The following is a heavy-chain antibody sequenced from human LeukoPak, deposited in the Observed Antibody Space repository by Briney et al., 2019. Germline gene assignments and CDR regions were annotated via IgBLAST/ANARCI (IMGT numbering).Heavy chain of an antibody. D-gene: IGHD2-15*01. V-gene: IGHV3-74*01. J-gene: IGHJ5*02. CDR2: ISGDGSTT. Sequence: GGYLRLSCAASGFTFSTYWMHWVRQAPGEGPVWVSRISGDGSTTNYADSVKGRFTISRDNAKNTLYLQMNSLRAEDTAVYYCTRRVDTTRWYDPWGQGTLVTVSS. CDR1: GFTFSTYW. CDR3: TRRVDTTRWYDP.